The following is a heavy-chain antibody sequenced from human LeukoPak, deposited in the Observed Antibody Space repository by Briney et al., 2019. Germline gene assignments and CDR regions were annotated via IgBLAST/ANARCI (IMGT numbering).Heavy chain of an antibody. D-gene: IGHD6-6*01. Sequence: GASVKVSCKASGYTFTGYYMHWVRQAPGQGLEWMGWINPNSGGTNYAQKFQGRVTMTRDTSISTAYMELSRLRSDDTVVYYCARGVAARPGSYYYGMDVWGQGTTVTVSS. V-gene: IGHV1-2*02. J-gene: IGHJ6*02. CDR3: ARGVAARPGSYYYGMDV. CDR1: GYTFTGYY. CDR2: INPNSGGT.